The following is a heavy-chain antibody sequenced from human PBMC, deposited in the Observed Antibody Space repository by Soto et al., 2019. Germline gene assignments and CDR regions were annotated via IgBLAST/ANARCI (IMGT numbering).Heavy chain of an antibody. CDR1: GFTFSSYA. Sequence: GGSLRLSCAASGFTFSSYAMSWVRQAPGKGLEWVSAISGSGGSTYYADSVKGRFTISRDNSKNTLYLQMNSLRAEDTAVYYCAKGNPTYYDFWSGYYNFDYWGQGTLVTVSS. CDR3: AKGNPTYYDFWSGYYNFDY. CDR2: ISGSGGST. D-gene: IGHD3-3*01. V-gene: IGHV3-23*01. J-gene: IGHJ4*02.